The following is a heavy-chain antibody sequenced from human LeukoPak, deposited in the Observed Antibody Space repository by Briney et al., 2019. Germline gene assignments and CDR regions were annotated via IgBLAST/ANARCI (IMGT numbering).Heavy chain of an antibody. CDR3: ASFRWAVGFEY. J-gene: IGHJ4*02. Sequence: PSETLSLTCAVYGGLFSGYYWSYIRQTPGKGLEWIGEISHSGGTNYNPSLKSRLTISVDTSKNQFSLKLNSVTAADTAVYYCASFRWAVGFEYWDQGTLVTVSS. CDR1: GGLFSGYY. D-gene: IGHD2-15*01. CDR2: ISHSGGT. V-gene: IGHV4-34*01.